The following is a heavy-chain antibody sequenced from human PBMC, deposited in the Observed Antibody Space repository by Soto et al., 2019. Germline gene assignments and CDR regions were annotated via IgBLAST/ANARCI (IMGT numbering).Heavy chain of an antibody. Sequence: AASVKVSCKASGYTFTGYYMHWVRQAPGQGLEWMGWINPNSGGTNYAQKFQGRVTMTRDTSISTAYMELSRLRSDDTAVYYCARERGSGWLERDYFDYWGQGTLVTVSS. CDR1: GYTFTGYY. CDR2: INPNSGGT. V-gene: IGHV1-2*02. CDR3: ARERGSGWLERDYFDY. D-gene: IGHD5-12*01. J-gene: IGHJ4*02.